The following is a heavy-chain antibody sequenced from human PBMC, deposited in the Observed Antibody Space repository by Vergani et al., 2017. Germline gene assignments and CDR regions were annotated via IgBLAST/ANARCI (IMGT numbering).Heavy chain of an antibody. CDR1: GFTFFNFA. CDR2: ISMSGDIS. D-gene: IGHD2/OR15-2a*01. CDR3: AKDIGIVMVPVSPDF. V-gene: IGHV3-23*01. Sequence: EVQLLESGGALVQPGGSLRLSCAASGFTFFNFALGWVRQAPGKGLEWVSSISMSGDISYYADSVKGRFTISGDNSKNTLYLQMDSLRAGETALDYCAKDIGIVMVPVSPDFWGQGTLVTVSS. J-gene: IGHJ4*02.